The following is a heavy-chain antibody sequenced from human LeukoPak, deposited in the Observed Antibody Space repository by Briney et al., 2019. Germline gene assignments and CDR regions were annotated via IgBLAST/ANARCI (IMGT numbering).Heavy chain of an antibody. V-gene: IGHV4-59*08. J-gene: IGHJ4*02. D-gene: IGHD2-15*01. CDR3: ARRTGCSGGSCYSYYFDY. Sequence: SETLSLTCTVSGGSISSYYWSWIRQPPGKGLEWIGYIYYSGSTNYNPSLKSRVTISVDTSKNQFSLKLSSVTAAVTAVYYCARRTGCSGGSCYSYYFDYWGQGTLVTVSS. CDR2: IYYSGST. CDR1: GGSISSYY.